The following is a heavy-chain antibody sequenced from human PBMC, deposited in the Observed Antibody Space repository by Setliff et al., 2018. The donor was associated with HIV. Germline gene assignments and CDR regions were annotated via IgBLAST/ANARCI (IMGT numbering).Heavy chain of an antibody. CDR2: IYPGDSDT. V-gene: IGHV5-51*01. CDR1: GYSFTSYW. CDR3: AGSYGSSWYGAEYFQH. Sequence: GESLKISCKGSGYSFTSYWIGWVRQMPGKGLEWMGIIYPGDSDTRYSPSFQGQVTISADKSISTAYLQWSSLKASDTAMYYCAGSYGSSWYGAEYFQHWGQGTLVTVSS. D-gene: IGHD6-13*01. J-gene: IGHJ1*01.